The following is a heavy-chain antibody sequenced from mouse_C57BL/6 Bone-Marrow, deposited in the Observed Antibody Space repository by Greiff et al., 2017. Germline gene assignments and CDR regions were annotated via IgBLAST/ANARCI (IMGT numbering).Heavy chain of an antibody. Sequence: VQLQQSGAELVQPGASVKMSCKASGYTFTTYPIEWMKQTHGKSLEWIGHFNPYNDDSKYNEKFKGKATLTVEKSSSTVYLELSRLTSDDSAVYYCARGGNYGGYYFDYWGQGTTLTVSA. J-gene: IGHJ2*01. V-gene: IGHV1-47*01. CDR1: GYTFTTYP. D-gene: IGHD2-1*01. CDR2: FNPYNDDS. CDR3: ARGGNYGGYYFDY.